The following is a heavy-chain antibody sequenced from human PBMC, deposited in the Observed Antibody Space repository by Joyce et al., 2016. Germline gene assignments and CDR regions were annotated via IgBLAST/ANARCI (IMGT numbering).Heavy chain of an antibody. CDR2: IYYSGST. J-gene: IGHJ5*02. V-gene: IGHV4-39*02. CDR1: GGSISTRSYH. Sequence: QLQLQESGPGLVKPSETLSLPCTVPGGSISTRSYHWGWIRQPPGKGLECIGSIYYSGSTYYDPSLRSRVTITVDTSKHHFALKLSCVTAADTAVYCCARGVVDTSLVTDWIGPWGQGTRVTVSS. D-gene: IGHD5-18*01. CDR3: ARGVVDTSLVTDWIGP.